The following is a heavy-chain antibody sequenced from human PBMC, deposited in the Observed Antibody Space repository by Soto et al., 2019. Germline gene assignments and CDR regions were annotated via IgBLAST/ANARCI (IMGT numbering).Heavy chain of an antibody. CDR2: ISGSGGSS. D-gene: IGHD3-16*01. V-gene: IGHV3-23*01. CDR3: AKDHWGSY. CDR1: GFTFSTYA. J-gene: IGHJ4*02. Sequence: GGSLRLSCAASGFTFSTYAMSWLRQAPGKGLEWVSAISGSGGSSYYADSVKGRFTLSRDNSKNTLYLQMSSLRVDDTAVYYCAKDHWGSYSGQGALVTVSS.